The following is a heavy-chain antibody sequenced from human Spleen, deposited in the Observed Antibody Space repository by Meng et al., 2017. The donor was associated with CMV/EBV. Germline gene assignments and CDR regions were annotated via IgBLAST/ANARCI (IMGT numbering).Heavy chain of an antibody. CDR3: ARGIWFGEFCDC. D-gene: IGHD3-10*01. CDR2: ISTDGSSA. CDR1: GFTFSSYW. V-gene: IGHV3-74*01. J-gene: IGHJ4*02. Sequence: GESLKISCSASGFTFSSYWMHWVRQAPGKGLVWVSRISTDGSSASYADSVKGRFTISRDNAKNTLYLQMNSLRAEDTAVFYCARGIWFGEFCDCWGRGTLVTVSS.